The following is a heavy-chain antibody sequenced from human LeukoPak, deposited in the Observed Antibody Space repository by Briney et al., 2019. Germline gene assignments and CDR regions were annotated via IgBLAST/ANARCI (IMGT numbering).Heavy chain of an antibody. V-gene: IGHV4-30-2*01. Sequence: KPSETLSLTCAVSGGSISSGGYSWSWIRQPPGKGLEWIGYIYHSGSTYYNPSLKSRVTISVDRSKNQFSLKLSSVTAADTAVYYCARASRYCSGGSCSNWFDPWGQGTLVTVSS. D-gene: IGHD2-15*01. CDR3: ARASRYCSGGSCSNWFDP. CDR2: IYHSGST. CDR1: GGSISSGGYS. J-gene: IGHJ5*02.